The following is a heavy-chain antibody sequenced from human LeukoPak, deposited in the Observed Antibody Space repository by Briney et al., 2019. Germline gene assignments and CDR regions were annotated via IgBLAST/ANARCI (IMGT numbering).Heavy chain of an antibody. CDR1: GGSISSYY. CDR2: IYTSGST. Sequence: SETLSLTCTVSGGSISSYYWCWIRQPAGKGLEWIGRIYTSGSTNYNPSLKSRVTMSVDTSKNQFSLKLSSVTAADTAVYYCARVSSSWYDGSLDYWGQGTLVTVSS. J-gene: IGHJ4*02. CDR3: ARVSSSWYDGSLDY. D-gene: IGHD6-13*01. V-gene: IGHV4-4*07.